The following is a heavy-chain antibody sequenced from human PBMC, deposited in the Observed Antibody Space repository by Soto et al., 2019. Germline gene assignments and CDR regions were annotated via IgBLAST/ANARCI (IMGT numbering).Heavy chain of an antibody. V-gene: IGHV4-30-4*01. D-gene: IGHD3-22*01. J-gene: IGHJ4*02. CDR3: AREGYDSSGLDY. CDR1: GGSFSSGDYY. CDR2: IYYSGNT. Sequence: SETLSLTCPVSGGSFSSGDYYWNWIRQPPGKGLEWIGYIYYSGNTYYNPSLKSRVTISLDTSKNQFSLRLSSVTAADTAVYYCAREGYDSSGLDYWGQGTLVTVSS.